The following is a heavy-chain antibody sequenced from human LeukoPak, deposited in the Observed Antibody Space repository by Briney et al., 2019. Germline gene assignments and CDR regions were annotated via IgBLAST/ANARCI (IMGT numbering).Heavy chain of an antibody. V-gene: IGHV4-30-4*01. CDR1: GGSVSSGDYY. J-gene: IGHJ5*02. D-gene: IGHD3-22*01. CDR3: ARGPFAYYYDSSGFS. CDR2: IYNGGST. Sequence: SETLSLTCTVSGGSVSSGDYYWSWIRQPPGKGLEWMGYIYNGGSTSYNPSLKSRVTISVDTSKNHFSLRLSSVTAADTAVYYCARGPFAYYYDSSGFSWGQGTLVTVSS.